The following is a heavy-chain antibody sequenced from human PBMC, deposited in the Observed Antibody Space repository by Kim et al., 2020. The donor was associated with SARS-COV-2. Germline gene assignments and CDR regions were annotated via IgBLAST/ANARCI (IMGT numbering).Heavy chain of an antibody. CDR3: ARGNITMVRGVIISPNWFDP. CDR2: TYYRSKWYN. D-gene: IGHD3-10*01. J-gene: IGHJ5*02. Sequence: SQTLSLTCAISGDSVSSNSAAWNWIRQSPSRGLEWLGRTYYRSKWYNDYAVSVKSRITINPDTSKNQFSLQLNSVTPEDTAVYYCARGNITMVRGVIISPNWFDPWGQGTLVTVSS. V-gene: IGHV6-1*01. CDR1: GDSVSSNSAA.